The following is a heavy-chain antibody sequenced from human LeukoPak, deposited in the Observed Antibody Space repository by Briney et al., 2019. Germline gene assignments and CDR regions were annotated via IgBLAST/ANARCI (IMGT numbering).Heavy chain of an antibody. CDR1: GFTFSSYG. D-gene: IGHD1-1*01. V-gene: IGHV3-30*02. CDR2: IRYDGSNK. J-gene: IGHJ4*02. Sequence: GGSLRLSCAASGFTFSSYGMHWVRQAPGKGLEWVAFIRYDGSNKYYADSVKGRFTISRDNSKNTLYLQLNSLRAEDTAVYYCAKDFQARTTWGTGYYLDYWGQGTLVTVSS. CDR3: AKDFQARTTWGTGYYLDY.